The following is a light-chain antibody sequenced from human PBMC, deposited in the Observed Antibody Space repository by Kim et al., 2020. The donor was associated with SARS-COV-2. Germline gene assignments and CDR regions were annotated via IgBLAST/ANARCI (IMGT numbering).Light chain of an antibody. Sequence: EIVLTQSPATLSLSPGERATLSCRASQDVHSYLAWYQHKPGQAPRLLIYDASNRATGIPARFSGSGPGTDFTLTISSLEPEDFGVYYCQQRSNWLTFGGGTKVDIK. CDR1: QDVHSY. CDR2: DAS. CDR3: QQRSNWLT. J-gene: IGKJ4*01. V-gene: IGKV3D-11*01.